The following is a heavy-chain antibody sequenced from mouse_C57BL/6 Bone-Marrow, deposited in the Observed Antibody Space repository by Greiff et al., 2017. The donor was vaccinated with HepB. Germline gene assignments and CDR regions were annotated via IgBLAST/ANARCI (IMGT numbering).Heavy chain of an antibody. Sequence: EVQLVESGPELVKPGASVKISCKASGYSFTGYFMNWVKQSHGKSLEWIGRINPYNGDTFYNQKFKGKATLTVDKSSSTAHMELLSLTSEDVAVYYCAREGGYYYGSSYDSNWYFDVWGTGTTVTVSS. D-gene: IGHD1-1*01. J-gene: IGHJ1*03. CDR2: INPYNGDT. CDR3: AREGGYYYGSSYDSNWYFDV. V-gene: IGHV1-37*01. CDR1: GYSFTGYF.